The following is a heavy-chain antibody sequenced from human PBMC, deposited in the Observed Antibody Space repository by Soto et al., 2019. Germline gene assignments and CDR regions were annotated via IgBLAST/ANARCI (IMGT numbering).Heavy chain of an antibody. D-gene: IGHD1-7*01. V-gene: IGHV3-7*05. J-gene: IGHJ6*02. Sequence: EVQLVESGGGLVQPGGSLRLSCAASGFTFSSYWMSWVRQAPGKGLEWVANIKQDGSEKYYVDSVKGRFTISRDNAKNSLYLQMNSLRAEDTAVYYCAGDRLELPPIDGYYYGMDVWGQGTTVTVSS. CDR2: IKQDGSEK. CDR3: AGDRLELPPIDGYYYGMDV. CDR1: GFTFSSYW.